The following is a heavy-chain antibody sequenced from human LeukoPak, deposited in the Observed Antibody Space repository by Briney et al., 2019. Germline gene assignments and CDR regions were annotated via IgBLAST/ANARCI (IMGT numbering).Heavy chain of an antibody. J-gene: IGHJ3*01. D-gene: IGHD2-15*01. V-gene: IGHV3-30*18. CDR2: ISYDGRNK. CDR3: AKPRDIDSWAFDV. CDR1: GFTFNNHD. Sequence: GRSLRLSCAASGFTFNNHDMHWVRQAPGKGLEWVAGISYDGRNKYYADSVKGRFTISRDNSKNTLNLQMNSLRTEDTAVYYCAKPRDIDSWAFDVWGQGTMSPSL.